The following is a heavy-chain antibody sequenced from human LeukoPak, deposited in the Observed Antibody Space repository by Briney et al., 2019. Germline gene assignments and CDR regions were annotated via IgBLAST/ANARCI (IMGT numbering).Heavy chain of an antibody. J-gene: IGHJ3*02. CDR2: ISSSGSTI. D-gene: IGHD6-6*01. V-gene: IGHV3-11*01. Sequence: GGSLRLSCAASGFTFSDYYMSWIRQAPGKGLEWVSYISSSGSTIYYADSVKGRFTISRDNAKNSLYLQMNSLRAEDTAVYYCARDSAYSSSPGVFDIWGQGTMVTVSS. CDR3: ARDSAYSSSPGVFDI. CDR1: GFTFSDYY.